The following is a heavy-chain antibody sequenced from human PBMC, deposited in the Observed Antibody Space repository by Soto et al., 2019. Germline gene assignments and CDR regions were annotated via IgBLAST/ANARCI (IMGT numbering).Heavy chain of an antibody. CDR3: ARDSYQKKNFDY. Sequence: GTSVKVSCEACGDTFTSYYMHWVRQAPGQGLEWMGIINPSGGSTSYAQKFQGRVTMTRDTSTSTVYMELSSLRSEDTAVYYCARDSYQKKNFDYWGQGTLVTVSS. CDR1: GDTFTSYY. V-gene: IGHV1-46*01. J-gene: IGHJ4*02. D-gene: IGHD1-26*01. CDR2: INPSGGST.